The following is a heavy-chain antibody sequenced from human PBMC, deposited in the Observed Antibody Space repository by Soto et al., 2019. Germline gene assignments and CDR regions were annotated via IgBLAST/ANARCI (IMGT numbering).Heavy chain of an antibody. Sequence: TSETLSLTCTVSGGSISSGGYYWSWIRQHPGKGLEWIGYIYYSGSTYYNPSLKSRVTILVDTSKNQFSLKLSSVTAADTAVYYCARWNSGYDSNFDYWGQGTLVTVS. CDR2: IYYSGST. J-gene: IGHJ4*02. CDR1: GGSISSGGYY. V-gene: IGHV4-31*03. CDR3: ARWNSGYDSNFDY. D-gene: IGHD5-12*01.